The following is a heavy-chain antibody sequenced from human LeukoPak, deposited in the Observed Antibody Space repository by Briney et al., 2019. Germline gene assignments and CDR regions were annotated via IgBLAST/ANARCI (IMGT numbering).Heavy chain of an antibody. J-gene: IGHJ4*02. V-gene: IGHV3-30*18. Sequence: EAGGSLRLSCAASGFTCSSYGMHWVRQAPGKGLEWVAVISYDGSNKYYADSVKGRFTISRDNSKNTLYLQMNSLRAEDTAVYYCAKDPSGSYYGGSDYWGQGTLVTVSS. CDR1: GFTCSSYG. CDR3: AKDPSGSYYGGSDY. CDR2: ISYDGSNK. D-gene: IGHD1-26*01.